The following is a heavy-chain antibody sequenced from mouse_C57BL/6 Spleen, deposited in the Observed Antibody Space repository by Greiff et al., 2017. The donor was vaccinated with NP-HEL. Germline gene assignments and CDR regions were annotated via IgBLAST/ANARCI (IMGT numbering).Heavy chain of an antibody. CDR2: IDPSDSYT. CDR3: ARRSGQLRHYTFAY. J-gene: IGHJ3*01. Sequence: VQLQQSGAELVMPGASVKLSCKASGYTFTSYWMHWVKQRPGQGLEWIGEIDPSDSYTNYNQKFKGKSTLTVDKSSSTAYMQLSSLTSEDSAVYYCARRSGQLRHYTFAYWGQGTLVTVSA. CDR1: GYTFTSYW. D-gene: IGHD3-2*02. V-gene: IGHV1-69*01.